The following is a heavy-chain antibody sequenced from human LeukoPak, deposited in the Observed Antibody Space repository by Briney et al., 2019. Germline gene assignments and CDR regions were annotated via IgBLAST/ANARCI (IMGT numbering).Heavy chain of an antibody. CDR2: INPNSGGT. V-gene: IGHV1-2*02. Sequence: ASVKVSCKASGYTFTGYYMHWVRQAPGQGLEWMGWINPNSGGTNYAQKFQGRVTMTRDTSISTAYMELSRLRSDDTAVYYCASLRLGGCGGDCYQVDYWGQGTLVTVSS. J-gene: IGHJ4*02. D-gene: IGHD2-21*02. CDR3: ASLRLGGCGGDCYQVDY. CDR1: GYTFTGYY.